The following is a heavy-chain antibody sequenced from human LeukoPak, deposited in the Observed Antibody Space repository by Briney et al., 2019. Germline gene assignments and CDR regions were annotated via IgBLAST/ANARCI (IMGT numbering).Heavy chain of an antibody. J-gene: IGHJ3*02. Sequence: GGSLRLSCAASGFTFNTYAMSWVRQAPGKGLEWVSAISGSAYSTYYADSVKGRFTISRDNSKNTLYLQMNSLRAEDTAIYYCVKDSGNWGTAFDIWGQGTVVTVSS. D-gene: IGHD7-27*01. CDR2: ISGSAYST. CDR1: GFTFNTYA. V-gene: IGHV3-23*01. CDR3: VKDSGNWGTAFDI.